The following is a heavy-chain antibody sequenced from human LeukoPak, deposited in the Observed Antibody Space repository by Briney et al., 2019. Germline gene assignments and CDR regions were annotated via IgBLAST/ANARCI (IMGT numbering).Heavy chain of an antibody. D-gene: IGHD6-19*01. CDR2: ILENGSNQ. CDR1: GFTFSFYG. V-gene: IGHV3-30*19. CDR3: ARVQGGGYRTADY. Sequence: GGSLRLSCAASGFTFSFYGMHWVRQAPGKGLDWVAVILENGSNQYYADSVKGRFTISRDNSKNTLFLQMNSLRGEDTAMYYCARVQGGGYRTADYWGHGTLVTVSS. J-gene: IGHJ4*01.